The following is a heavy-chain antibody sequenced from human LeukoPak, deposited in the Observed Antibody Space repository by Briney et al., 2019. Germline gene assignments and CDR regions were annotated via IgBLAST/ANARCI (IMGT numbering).Heavy chain of an antibody. J-gene: IGHJ4*02. CDR1: GYTFTNYG. Sequence: ASVKVSCKASGYTFTNYGISWVRQAPGQGLEWMGWINTYNGNTNYAQKLRGRVTMTTDTSTSTAYMELRSLRSDDTAIYYCARDKGRAPLHTVGHFDKWGQGTLVTVSS. V-gene: IGHV1-18*01. CDR2: INTYNGNT. D-gene: IGHD3-10*01. CDR3: ARDKGRAPLHTVGHFDK.